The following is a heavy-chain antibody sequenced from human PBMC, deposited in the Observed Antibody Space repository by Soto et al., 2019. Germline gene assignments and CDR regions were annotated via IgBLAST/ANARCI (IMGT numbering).Heavy chain of an antibody. CDR3: ARHVHNQGYEYYFAS. D-gene: IGHD3-3*01. J-gene: IGHJ4*02. CDR2: IDYGGTI. V-gene: IGHV4-39*01. Sequence: LSLTCNASGASISSSPYAWGWIRQSAGKGLEWIGTIDYGGTIYYNPSLKSRITISLDTSKNQISLRLGSVTAADTAVYYCARHVHNQGYEYYFASWGQGTLVTVSS. CDR1: GASISSSPYA.